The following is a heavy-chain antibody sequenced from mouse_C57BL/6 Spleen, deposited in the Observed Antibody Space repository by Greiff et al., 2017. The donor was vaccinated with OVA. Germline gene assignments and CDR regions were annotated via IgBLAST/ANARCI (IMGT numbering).Heavy chain of an antibody. CDR1: GFNITDYY. J-gene: IGHJ1*03. D-gene: IGHD1-1*01. CDR2: IDPEDGET. V-gene: IGHV14-2*01. Sequence: EVQLQQSGAELVKPGASVKLSCTASGFNITDYYMHWVKQRTEQGLAWIGRIDPEDGETKYAPKFQGKATITADTSSNTAYLQLSSLTSEDTAVYYWSSSTTVEYFDGWGTGTTVTVSS. CDR3: SSSTTVEYFDG.